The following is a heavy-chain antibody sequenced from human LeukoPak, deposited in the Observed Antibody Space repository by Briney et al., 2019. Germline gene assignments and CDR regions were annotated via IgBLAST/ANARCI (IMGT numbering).Heavy chain of an antibody. D-gene: IGHD2-2*01. CDR2: ISVYNGNT. CDR3: ARAEAVVAVPAALDY. CDR1: GYTFNNYG. Sequence: ASVKVSCKASGYTFNNYGITWVRQAPGQGLEWMGWISVYNGNTKYAQKIQGRVTMTTYTSTSTAYMELRSLRSDDTAIYYCARAEAVVAVPAALDYWGQGTLVTVSS. J-gene: IGHJ4*02. V-gene: IGHV1-18*01.